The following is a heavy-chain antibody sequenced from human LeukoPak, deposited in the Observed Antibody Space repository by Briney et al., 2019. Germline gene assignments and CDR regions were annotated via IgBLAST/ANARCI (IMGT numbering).Heavy chain of an antibody. CDR3: ARYIVATPDDAFDI. J-gene: IGHJ3*02. V-gene: IGHV3-7*01. CDR2: IKQDGSEK. CDR1: GFTFSSYW. Sequence: GGSLRLSCAASGFTFSSYWMSWVRQAPGKGLEWVANIKQDGSEKYYVDSVKGRFTISRDNAKNSLYLQMNSLRAEDTAAYYCARYIVATPDDAFDIWGQGTMVTVSS. D-gene: IGHD5-12*01.